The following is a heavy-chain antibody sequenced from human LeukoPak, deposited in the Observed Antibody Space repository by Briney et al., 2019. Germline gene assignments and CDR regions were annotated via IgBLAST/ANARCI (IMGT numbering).Heavy chain of an antibody. CDR1: GGSFNTYY. D-gene: IGHD1-26*01. V-gene: IGHV4-59*01. Sequence: SETLSLTCTVSGGSFNTYYWSWIRQPPGKGLEWLGYIYYSGSTNYNPSLKSRVTISVDTSKNQFSLKLSSVTAADTAVYYCARGGNYWPQWWFDPWGRGTLVSVSS. CDR2: IYYSGST. CDR3: ARGGNYWPQWWFDP. J-gene: IGHJ5*02.